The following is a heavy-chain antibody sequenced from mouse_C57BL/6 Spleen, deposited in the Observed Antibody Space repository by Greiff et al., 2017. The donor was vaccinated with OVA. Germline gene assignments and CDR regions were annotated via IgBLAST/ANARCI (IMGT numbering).Heavy chain of an antibody. V-gene: IGHV1-50*01. CDR1: GYTFTSYW. J-gene: IGHJ1*03. CDR2: IDPSDSYT. D-gene: IGHD1-1*01. CDR3: AQFITTVGYFDV. Sequence: VKLQQPGAELVKPGASVKLSCKASGYTFTSYWMQWVKQRPGQGLEWIGEIDPSDSYTNYNQKFKGKATLTVDTSSSTAYMQLSSLTSEDSAVYYCAQFITTVGYFDVWGTGTTVTVSS.